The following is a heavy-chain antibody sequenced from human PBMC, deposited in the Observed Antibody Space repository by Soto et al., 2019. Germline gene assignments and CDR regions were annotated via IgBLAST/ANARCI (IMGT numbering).Heavy chain of an antibody. CDR2: INPNSGGT. CDR1: GYTFTGYY. V-gene: IGHV1-2*04. Sequence: GXSVKVSFNASGYTFTGYYMHLVRHAPGQGLEWMGWINPNSGGTNYAQKFQGWVTMTRDTSISTAYMELSRLRSDDTAVYYCAREGSGYQAGAFDIWGQGTMVTVSS. CDR3: AREGSGYQAGAFDI. J-gene: IGHJ3*02. D-gene: IGHD5-12*01.